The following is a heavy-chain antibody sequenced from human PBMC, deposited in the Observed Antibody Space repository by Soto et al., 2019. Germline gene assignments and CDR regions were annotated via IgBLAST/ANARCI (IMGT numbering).Heavy chain of an antibody. V-gene: IGHV3-73*01. CDR1: RVTFSGSA. CDR3: SASGYDNFVDY. J-gene: IGHJ4*02. Sequence: GGSLRLSCAASRVTFSGSAMHWVRQACGKGLEWVGRIRSKANSYATAYTASVKGRFTISRDDLKNTAYLQMNSLKSDDTAVYYCSASGYDNFVDYWGQGPLVTVSS. D-gene: IGHD5-12*01. CDR2: IRSKANSYAT.